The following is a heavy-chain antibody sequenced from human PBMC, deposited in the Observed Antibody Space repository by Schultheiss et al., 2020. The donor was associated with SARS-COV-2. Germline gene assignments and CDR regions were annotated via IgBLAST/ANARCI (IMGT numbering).Heavy chain of an antibody. Sequence: GGSLRLSCAASGFTFSSYEMNWVRQAPGKGLEWVSYISSSGSTIYYADSVKGRFTISRDNAKNSLYLQMNSLRAEDTAVYYCAKDDLLWFGELLPNDAFDIWGQGTMVTVSS. V-gene: IGHV3-48*03. CDR3: AKDDLLWFGELLPNDAFDI. CDR1: GFTFSSYE. D-gene: IGHD3-10*01. J-gene: IGHJ3*02. CDR2: ISSSGSTI.